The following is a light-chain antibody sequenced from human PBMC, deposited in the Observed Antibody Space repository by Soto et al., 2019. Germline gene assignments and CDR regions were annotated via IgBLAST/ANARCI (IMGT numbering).Light chain of an antibody. CDR1: QTIRSW. Sequence: GDRVTITCRASQTIRSWVAWYQQKPGKAPKLLLYDASILESGVPSRFSGSGSGTEFSLTISSLPPDDFATYYCQQYNSYLYTFGQGTKVEVK. V-gene: IGKV1-5*01. CDR3: QQYNSYLYT. J-gene: IGKJ2*01. CDR2: DAS.